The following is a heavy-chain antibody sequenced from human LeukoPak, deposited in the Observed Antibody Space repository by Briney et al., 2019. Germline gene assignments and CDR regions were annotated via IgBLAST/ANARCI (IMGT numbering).Heavy chain of an antibody. CDR1: GFTFTDYY. D-gene: IGHD3-10*01. CDR3: ARDIGFTVVRGAMLYYYAMDV. CDR2: ISPNSETK. Sequence: GSLRLSCTASGFTFTDYYLNWIRPAPGKGLEWISYISPNSETKYYADSVKGRFTISRDNAKNSLYLQMNSLRAGDTAVYYCARDIGFTVVRGAMLYYYAMDVWGQGTTVTIPS. V-gene: IGHV3-11*01. J-gene: IGHJ6*02.